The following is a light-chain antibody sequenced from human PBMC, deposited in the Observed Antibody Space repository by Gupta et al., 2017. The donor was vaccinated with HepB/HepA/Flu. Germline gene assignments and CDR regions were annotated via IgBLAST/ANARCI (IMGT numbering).Light chain of an antibody. V-gene: IGKV1-5*03. CDR3: QQYNTFPWT. J-gene: IGKJ1*01. Sequence: DIQMTQSPSTLSASVGDSVTVTCRASQIIGSWLAWYQLKPGKAPRLLISQTSTLASGVPSRFSGSASGKKFTLTISSLQPDDFGTFYCQQYNTFPWTFGQGTKVEIK. CDR1: QIIGSW. CDR2: QTS.